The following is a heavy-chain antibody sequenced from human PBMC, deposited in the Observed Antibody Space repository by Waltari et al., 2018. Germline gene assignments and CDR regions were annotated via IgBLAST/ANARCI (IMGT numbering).Heavy chain of an antibody. Sequence: QVQLQQWGAGLLKPSETLSLTCAVYGGSFSGYYWSWIRKPPGKGLEWIGEINHSGSTNYNPSLKSRVTISVDTSKNQFSLKVRSLTAADTAVYYCARGQVGSYSFYYYYGMDVWGRGTPVTVSS. J-gene: IGHJ6*02. V-gene: IGHV4-34*01. CDR3: ARGQVGSYSFYYYYGMDV. CDR1: GGSFSGYY. D-gene: IGHD1-26*01. CDR2: INHSGST.